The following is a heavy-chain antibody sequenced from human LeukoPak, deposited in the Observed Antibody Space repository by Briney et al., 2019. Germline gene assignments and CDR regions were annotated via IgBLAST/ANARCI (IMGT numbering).Heavy chain of an antibody. D-gene: IGHD4-23*01. Sequence: SETLSLTCAVSGGSISSGGYSWSWIRQPPGKGLEWIGYIYYSGSTYYNPSLKSRVTISVDTSKNQFSLKLSSVTAADTAVYYCARATVVTLYWYFDLWGRGTLVTVSS. CDR2: IYYSGST. CDR3: ARATVVTLYWYFDL. V-gene: IGHV4-30-4*07. CDR1: GGSISSGGYS. J-gene: IGHJ2*01.